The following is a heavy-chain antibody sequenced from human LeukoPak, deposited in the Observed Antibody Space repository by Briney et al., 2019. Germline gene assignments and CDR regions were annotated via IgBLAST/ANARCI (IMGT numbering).Heavy chain of an antibody. Sequence: SETLSLTCTVSGGSISSSSYYWGWIRQPPGKGLEWTGSIYYSGSTYYNPSLKSRVTISVDTSKNQFSLKLSSVTAADTAVYYCARGGDSSTDNWFDPWGQGTLVTVSS. V-gene: IGHV4-39*07. CDR3: ARGGDSSTDNWFDP. J-gene: IGHJ5*02. CDR2: IYYSGST. CDR1: GGSISSSSYY. D-gene: IGHD6-13*01.